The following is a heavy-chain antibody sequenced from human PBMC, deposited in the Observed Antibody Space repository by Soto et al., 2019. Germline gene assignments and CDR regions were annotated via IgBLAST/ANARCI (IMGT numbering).Heavy chain of an antibody. Sequence: PGGSLRLSCAASGFTFSSYGMHWVRQAPGKGLEWVAVIWYDGSNKYYADSVKGRFTISRDNSKNTRYLRMKSLRAEDTAVYYCARDSSARAGHGMDAWGQGTTVTVSS. CDR2: IWYDGSNK. J-gene: IGHJ6*02. CDR3: ARDSSARAGHGMDA. D-gene: IGHD6-13*01. CDR1: GFTFSSYG. V-gene: IGHV3-33*01.